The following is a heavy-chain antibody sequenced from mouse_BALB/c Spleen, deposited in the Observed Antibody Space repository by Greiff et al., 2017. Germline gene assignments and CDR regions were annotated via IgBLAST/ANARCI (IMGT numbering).Heavy chain of an antibody. Sequence: EVKLMESGGGLVQPGGSRKLSCAASGFTFSSFGMHWVRQAPEKGLEWVAYISSGSSTIYYADTVKGRFTISRDNPKNTLFLQMTSLRSEDTAMYYCARDYYGSYYFDYWGQGTTLTVSS. CDR3: ARDYYGSYYFDY. CDR2: ISSGSSTI. D-gene: IGHD1-2*01. J-gene: IGHJ2*01. V-gene: IGHV5-17*02. CDR1: GFTFSSFG.